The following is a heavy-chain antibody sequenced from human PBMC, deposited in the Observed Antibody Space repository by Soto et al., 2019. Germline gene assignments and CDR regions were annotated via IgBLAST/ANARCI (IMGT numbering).Heavy chain of an antibody. CDR3: ARSPRSSPCFDY. V-gene: IGHV5-51*01. J-gene: IGHJ4*02. Sequence: PGESLKISCQCSGYTFSNFWIGWVRQLPGKGLEWMGIIYPGDHETRYSPSFHGKVTLSVDKPINTSYLQWNSLEASDSAFYFCARSPRSSPCFDYWGQGALVTVSS. CDR2: IYPGDHET. D-gene: IGHD6-13*01. CDR1: GYTFSNFW.